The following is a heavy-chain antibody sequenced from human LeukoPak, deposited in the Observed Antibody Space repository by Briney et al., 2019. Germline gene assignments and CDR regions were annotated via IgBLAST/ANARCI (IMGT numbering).Heavy chain of an antibody. V-gene: IGHV3-30-3*01. D-gene: IGHD4-17*01. CDR3: ARAGRADGDYHYFNY. J-gene: IGHJ4*02. Sequence: PGGSLRLSCAASGVIFNNFAFHWVRQAPGKGLEWVAAVSYDGTNEYYAESVRGRLTISRDNSKNTLYLQMNSLRDVDTAIYFCARAGRADGDYHYFNYWGQGTLVTVSS. CDR2: VSYDGTNE. CDR1: GVIFNNFA.